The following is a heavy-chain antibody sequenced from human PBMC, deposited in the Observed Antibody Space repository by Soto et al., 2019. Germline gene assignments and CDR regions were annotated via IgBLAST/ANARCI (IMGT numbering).Heavy chain of an antibody. Sequence: QVQLVQSGAEVKKPGSSVKVSCKASGGTFSSYAISWVRQAPGQGLEWMGGIIPIFGTANYAQKCQGRVTITADESTSTAYMELSSLRSEDTAVYYCARVPSAGDHKIYFDYWGQGTLVTVSS. CDR2: IIPIFGTA. J-gene: IGHJ4*02. CDR3: ARVPSAGDHKIYFDY. CDR1: GGTFSSYA. V-gene: IGHV1-69*01. D-gene: IGHD6-13*01.